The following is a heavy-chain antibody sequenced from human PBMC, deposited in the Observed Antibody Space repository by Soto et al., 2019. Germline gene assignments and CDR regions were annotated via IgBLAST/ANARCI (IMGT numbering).Heavy chain of an antibody. V-gene: IGHV4-39*01. CDR3: ARQPRGPGYGERGLYFDY. CDR1: GGSFSGHY. CDR2: VYYSGST. Sequence: SETLSLTCAVYGGSFSGHYWGWIRQPPGKGLEWIGSVYYSGSTHDNPSLQSRVTISVDTSRNQFSLNLISVTAADTAVYFCARQPRGPGYGERGLYFDYWGQGTLVTVSS. J-gene: IGHJ4*02. D-gene: IGHD3-16*01.